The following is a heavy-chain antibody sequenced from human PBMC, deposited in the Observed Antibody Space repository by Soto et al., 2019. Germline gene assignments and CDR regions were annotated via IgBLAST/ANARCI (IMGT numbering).Heavy chain of an antibody. D-gene: IGHD6-19*01. CDR1: GGTFSSYA. J-gene: IGHJ5*02. CDR3: ARDSGRAVAGTEISVAS. Sequence: GASVKVSCKASGGTFSSYAISWVRQAPGQGLEWMGGIIPIFGTANYAQKFQGRVTITADESTSTAYMELSSLRSEDTAVYYCARDSGRAVAGTEISVASWGQGTLVTVSS. CDR2: IIPIFGTA. V-gene: IGHV1-69*13.